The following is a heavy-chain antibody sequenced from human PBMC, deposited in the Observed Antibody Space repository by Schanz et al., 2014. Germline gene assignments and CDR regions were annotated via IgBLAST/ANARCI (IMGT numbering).Heavy chain of an antibody. CDR1: GFSFSTHW. D-gene: IGHD2-2*02. Sequence: VQLVESGGGLVQPGGSVRLSCGASGFSFSTHWMAWVRQAPGKGLEWVANIGDDGADKYYLDSVRGRFTISRDNAKNSLFLQMNSLRAEDTAVYYCAGGEYQLLYGNWGQGTLVTVSS. V-gene: IGHV3-7*01. J-gene: IGHJ4*02. CDR3: AGGEYQLLYGN. CDR2: IGDDGADK.